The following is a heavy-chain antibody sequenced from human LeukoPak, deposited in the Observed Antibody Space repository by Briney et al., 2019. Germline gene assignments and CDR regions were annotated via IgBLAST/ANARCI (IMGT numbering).Heavy chain of an antibody. CDR1: GYSFNSYY. J-gene: IGHJ4*02. V-gene: IGHV3-30*03. Sequence: SCKTSGYSFNSYYIHWVRQAPGKGLEWVAVISYDGTNKYYADSVKGRFTISRDNSKNTLYLEMNSLRAEDTAVYYCAREHYHFDYWGQGTLVTVSS. D-gene: IGHD1-26*01. CDR3: AREHYHFDY. CDR2: ISYDGTNK.